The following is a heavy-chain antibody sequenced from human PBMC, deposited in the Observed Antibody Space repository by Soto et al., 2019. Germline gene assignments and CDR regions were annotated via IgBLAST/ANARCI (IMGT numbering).Heavy chain of an antibody. V-gene: IGHV3-30-3*01. Sequence: QVQLVESGGGVVQPGRSLRLSCAASGFTFSSYAMHWVRQAPGKGLEWVAVISYDGSNKYYADSVKGRFTISRDNSKNTLYLQMNSLRAEDTAVYYCAKRGYSSPGDAFDIWGQGTMVTVSS. D-gene: IGHD6-19*01. CDR2: ISYDGSNK. CDR3: AKRGYSSPGDAFDI. J-gene: IGHJ3*02. CDR1: GFTFSSYA.